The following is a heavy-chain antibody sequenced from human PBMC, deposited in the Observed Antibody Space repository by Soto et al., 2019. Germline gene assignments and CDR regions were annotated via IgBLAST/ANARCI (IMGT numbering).Heavy chain of an antibody. CDR2: ISVSSTYT. V-gene: IGHV3-11*06. CDR3: ARDQVDYGMDV. J-gene: IGHJ6*02. D-gene: IGHD2-15*01. CDR1: GFTFTDYY. Sequence: GGSLRLSCAASGFTFTDYYISWVRQAPGKGLEWLAYISVSSTYTNYADSVKGRFTISRDNSKNTLYLQMNSLRAEDTAVYYCARDQVDYGMDVWGQGTTVTVSS.